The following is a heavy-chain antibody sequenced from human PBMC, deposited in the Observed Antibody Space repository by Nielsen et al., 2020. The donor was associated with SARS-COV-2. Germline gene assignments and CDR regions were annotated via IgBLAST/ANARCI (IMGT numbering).Heavy chain of an antibody. CDR2: INHSGST. Sequence: WIRQPPGKGLEWIGEINHSGSTNYNPSLKSRVTISVDTSKNQFSLKLTSVTAADTAVYYCARHGWAAAEFDTWGQGTLVTVSS. D-gene: IGHD6-13*01. J-gene: IGHJ4*02. V-gene: IGHV4-34*01. CDR3: ARHGWAAAEFDT.